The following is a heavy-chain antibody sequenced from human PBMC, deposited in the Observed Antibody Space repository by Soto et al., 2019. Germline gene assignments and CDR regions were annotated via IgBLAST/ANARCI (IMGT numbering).Heavy chain of an antibody. J-gene: IGHJ5*02. CDR1: GFTFSGSA. CDR3: TQTTVVTPEAWFDP. CDR2: IRSKANSYAT. D-gene: IGHD4-17*01. Sequence: GGSLRLSCAASGFTFSGSAMHWVRQASGKGLEWVGRIRSKANSYATAYAASVKGRFTISRDDSKNTAYLQMNSLKTEDTAVYYCTQTTVVTPEAWFDPWGQGTLVTAPQ. V-gene: IGHV3-73*01.